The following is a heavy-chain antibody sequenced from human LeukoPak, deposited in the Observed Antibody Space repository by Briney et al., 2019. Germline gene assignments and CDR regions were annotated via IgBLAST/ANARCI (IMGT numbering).Heavy chain of an antibody. CDR1: GFTFSGFS. V-gene: IGHV3-48*01. Sequence: GGSLRLSCAASGFTFSGFSLNWVRQAPGKGLEWISNIRPSGSDMYYAASVKGRFTTSRDSATNSLYLHMNNLKVDDSAVYFCVRDFNWAFDSWGQGTLVTVSS. CDR3: VRDFNWAFDS. D-gene: IGHD7-27*01. CDR2: IRPSGSDM. J-gene: IGHJ4*02.